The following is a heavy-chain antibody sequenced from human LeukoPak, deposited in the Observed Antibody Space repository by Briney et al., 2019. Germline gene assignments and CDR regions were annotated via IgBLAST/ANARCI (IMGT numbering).Heavy chain of an antibody. CDR3: ARGRDIVVVPARYYYYMDV. CDR1: GGTFSSYA. Sequence: GASVKVSCKAPGGTFSSYAISWVRQAPGQGLEWMGGIIPIFGTANYAQKFQGRVTITTDESTSTAYMELSSLRSEDTAVYYCARGRDIVVVPARYYYYMDVWGKGTTVTVSS. J-gene: IGHJ6*03. D-gene: IGHD2-2*01. V-gene: IGHV1-69*05. CDR2: IIPIFGTA.